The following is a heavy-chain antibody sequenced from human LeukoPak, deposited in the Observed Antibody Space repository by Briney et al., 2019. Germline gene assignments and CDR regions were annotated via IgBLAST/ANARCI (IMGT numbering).Heavy chain of an antibody. CDR1: GFTFSSYA. J-gene: IGHJ4*02. CDR2: ISYDGSNK. V-gene: IGHV3-30-3*01. D-gene: IGHD3-22*01. Sequence: GRSLRLSCAASGFTFSSYAMHWVRQAPGKGLEWVAVISYDGSNKYYADSVKGRFTISRDNSKNTLYLQMNSLRAEDTAVYYCAKGAGEGPKMIVVQYSFDYWGQGTLVTVSS. CDR3: AKGAGEGPKMIVVQYSFDY.